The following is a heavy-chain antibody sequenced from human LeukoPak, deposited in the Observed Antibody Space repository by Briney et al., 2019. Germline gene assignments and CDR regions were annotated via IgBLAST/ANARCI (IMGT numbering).Heavy chain of an antibody. Sequence: GGSLRLSCAASGFTFSSYAMSWVRQAPGKGLEWVSAISGIGGSTYYADSVKGRFTISRDNSKNTLYLLMNSLRAEDTAVYYCAKGFGTVVPLRVMLYFDYWGQGTLVTVSS. CDR3: AKGFGTVVPLRVMLYFDY. J-gene: IGHJ4*02. V-gene: IGHV3-23*01. D-gene: IGHD3-10*01. CDR2: ISGIGGST. CDR1: GFTFSSYA.